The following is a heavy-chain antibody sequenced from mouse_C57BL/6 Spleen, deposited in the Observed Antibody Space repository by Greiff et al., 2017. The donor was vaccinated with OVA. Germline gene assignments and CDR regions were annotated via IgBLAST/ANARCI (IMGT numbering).Heavy chain of an antibody. Sequence: EVMLVESGGGLVKPGGSLKLSCATSGFTFSDYGMHWVRQAPEKGLEWVAYISSGSSTIYYADTVKGRFTISRDNAKNTLFLQMTSLRSEDTAMYYCARDDGYYYWYFDVWGTGTTVTVSS. CDR3: ARDDGYYYWYFDV. V-gene: IGHV5-17*01. D-gene: IGHD2-3*01. CDR1: GFTFSDYG. CDR2: ISSGSSTI. J-gene: IGHJ1*03.